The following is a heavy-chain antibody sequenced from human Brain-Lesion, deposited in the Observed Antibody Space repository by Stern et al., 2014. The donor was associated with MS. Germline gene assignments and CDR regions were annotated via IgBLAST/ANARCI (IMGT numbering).Heavy chain of an antibody. D-gene: IGHD6-13*01. CDR3: ARFPASRPHVFDS. V-gene: IGHV4-4*02. CDR1: GGSISSSNW. Sequence: QVQLVESGPGLVKPSGTLSLTCAVSGGSISSSNWWSWVRQSPGKGLEWIGESDHSGSTIYNPSLKSRVTVSVDKSKNRFPLTLGSGTAADTAVYFCARFPASRPHVFDSWGQGTLVTVSS. CDR2: SDHSGST. J-gene: IGHJ4*02.